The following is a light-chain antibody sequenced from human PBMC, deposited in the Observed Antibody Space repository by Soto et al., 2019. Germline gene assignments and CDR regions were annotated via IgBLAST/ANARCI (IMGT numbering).Light chain of an antibody. CDR3: EKYNSAPYT. J-gene: IGKJ2*01. Sequence: DIQMTQSPSSLSASVGDRVTITCRTSQDISNYLAWYQQKAGKVPKIVIYGASTLQSGVPSRFSGGGSGTDFTLTISSLQPEDVASNYCEKYNSAPYTFGQGTKVDIK. CDR2: GAS. V-gene: IGKV1-27*01. CDR1: QDISNY.